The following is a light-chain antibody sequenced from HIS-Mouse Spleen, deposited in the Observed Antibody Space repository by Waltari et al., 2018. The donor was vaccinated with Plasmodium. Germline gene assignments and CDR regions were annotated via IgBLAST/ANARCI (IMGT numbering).Light chain of an antibody. Sequence: EILMTQSPATLSVSPGDRATLSCRASQSVTSNLAWYQQKPGQAPRLLIYGASTRATGIPARFSGSGSGTEFTLTISSLQSEDFAVYYCQQYNNWSFTFGPGTKVDIK. J-gene: IGKJ3*01. CDR2: GAS. CDR3: QQYNNWSFT. V-gene: IGKV3-15*01. CDR1: QSVTSN.